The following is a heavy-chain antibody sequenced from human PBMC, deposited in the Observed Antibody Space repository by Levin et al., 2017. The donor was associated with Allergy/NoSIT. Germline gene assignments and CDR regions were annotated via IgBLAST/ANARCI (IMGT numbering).Heavy chain of an antibody. V-gene: IGHV3-7*04. CDR2: INQDGSEK. CDR3: ARDYDSSGYYFGH. CDR1: GFTFSNYW. Sequence: GESLKISCAASGFTFSNYWISWVRQAPGKGLEWVANINQDGSEKKYVDSVKGRFTISRDNAKNSLYLQMNSLRAEDTAVYYCARDYDSSGYYFGHWGQGTLVTVSS. J-gene: IGHJ4*02. D-gene: IGHD3-22*01.